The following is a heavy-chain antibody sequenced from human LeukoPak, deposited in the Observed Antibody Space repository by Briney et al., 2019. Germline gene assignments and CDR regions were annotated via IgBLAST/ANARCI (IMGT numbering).Heavy chain of an antibody. D-gene: IGHD6-13*01. J-gene: IGHJ4*02. CDR1: GGSISSGSYG. CDR3: ARESADYSSSWFGSY. V-gene: IGHV4-61*02. CDR2: IYTSGST. Sequence: PSETLSLTCTVSGGSISSGSYGWSWIRQPAGKGLEWIGRIYTSGSTNYNPSLKSRVTISVDTSKNQFSLKLSSVTAADTAVYYCARESADYSSSWFGSYWGQGTLVTVSS.